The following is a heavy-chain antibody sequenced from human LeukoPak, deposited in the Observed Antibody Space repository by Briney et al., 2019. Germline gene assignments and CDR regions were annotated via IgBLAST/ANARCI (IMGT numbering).Heavy chain of an antibody. Sequence: ASVKVSCKPSGYTFTPYYMHWVRQAPGHRRGGMGRINPKNGGTNYAQKFQGRVTMTRDTSNSTAYMELSRLRSDDAAVYYCARQLADTGWNYWGQGTLVTVSS. V-gene: IGHV1-2*06. CDR1: GYTFTPYY. CDR2: INPKNGGT. D-gene: IGHD6-19*01. CDR3: ARQLADTGWNY. J-gene: IGHJ4*02.